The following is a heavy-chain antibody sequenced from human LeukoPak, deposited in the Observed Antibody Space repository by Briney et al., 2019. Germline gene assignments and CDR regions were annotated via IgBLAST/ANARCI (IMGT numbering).Heavy chain of an antibody. CDR1: GFTFSSYA. CDR3: ARGTLVPDY. Sequence: PGGSLRLSCAASGFTFSSYAMSWVRQAPGKGLVWVSRINTDGSSTSYADSVKGRFTISRDNAKNTLYLQMNSLRAEDTAVYYCARGTLVPDYWGQGTLVTVSS. J-gene: IGHJ4*02. V-gene: IGHV3-74*01. CDR2: INTDGSST. D-gene: IGHD6-13*01.